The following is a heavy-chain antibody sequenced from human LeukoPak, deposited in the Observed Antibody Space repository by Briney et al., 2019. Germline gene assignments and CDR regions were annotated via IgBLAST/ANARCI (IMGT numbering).Heavy chain of an antibody. CDR2: INSSSRYT. CDR3: AREDGSGTYRAV. Sequence: GGSLRLSCAASGFTFRDYYMSWIRQAPGNGLDSASYINSSSRYTNYADSVKGRFTISRDTAKNSLYLQMNTLRAEDTAVYYCAREDGSGTYRAVWGQGTLVTVSS. CDR1: GFTFRDYY. V-gene: IGHV3-11*05. J-gene: IGHJ4*02. D-gene: IGHD3-10*01.